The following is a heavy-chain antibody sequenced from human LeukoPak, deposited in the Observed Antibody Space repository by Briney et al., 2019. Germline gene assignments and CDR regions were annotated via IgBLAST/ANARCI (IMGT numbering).Heavy chain of an antibody. Sequence: PGGSLRLSCVASGFTFSRSAMHWVRQAPGEGLEWVAVISDDGSKTNYAASMKGRFTISRDNSKNTLYLQMSTLRAEDTAVYYCARVFLTTGWYYFDHWGQGTLVTVSS. J-gene: IGHJ4*02. CDR2: ISDDGSKT. V-gene: IGHV3-30*03. D-gene: IGHD6-19*01. CDR1: GFTFSRSA. CDR3: ARVFLTTGWYYFDH.